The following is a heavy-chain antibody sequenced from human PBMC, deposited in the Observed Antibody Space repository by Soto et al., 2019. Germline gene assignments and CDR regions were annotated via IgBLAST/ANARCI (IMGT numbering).Heavy chain of an antibody. CDR3: ARSLPPDY. J-gene: IGHJ4*02. CDR1: GFIFRTYS. Sequence: GGSLRLSCAASGFIFRTYSMNWVRQAPGKGLEWVSYISGDSRSTNYEHSVKGRFTISRDNAKNSLYLQMNSLRAEDTAVYYCARSLPPDYWGQGILVTVSS. V-gene: IGHV3-48*04. CDR2: ISGDSRST. D-gene: IGHD3-16*01.